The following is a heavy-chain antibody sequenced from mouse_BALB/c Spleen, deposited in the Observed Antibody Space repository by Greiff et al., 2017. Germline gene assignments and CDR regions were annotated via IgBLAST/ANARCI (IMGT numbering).Heavy chain of an antibody. Sequence: ESGPGLVKPSQSLSLTCTVTGYSITSDYAWNWIRQFPGNKLEWMGYISYSGSTSYNPSLKSRISITRDTSKNQFFLQLNSVTTEDTATYYCASNYDYGDYYAMDYWGQGTSVTVSS. V-gene: IGHV3-2*02. J-gene: IGHJ4*01. CDR2: ISYSGST. D-gene: IGHD2-4*01. CDR3: ASNYDYGDYYAMDY. CDR1: GYSITSDYA.